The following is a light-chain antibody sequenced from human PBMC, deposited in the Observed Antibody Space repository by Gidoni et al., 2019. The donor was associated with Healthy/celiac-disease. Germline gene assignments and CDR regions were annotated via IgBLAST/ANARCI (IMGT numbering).Light chain of an antibody. CDR2: QDS. Sequence: SYELPQPPSVSVPPGQTDSITCSGDKLGDKYACWYQQKPGQSPVLVIYQDSKRPSGIPERFSGSNSGNTATLTISGTQAMDEADYYCQAWDSSTVVFGGGTKLTVL. V-gene: IGLV3-1*01. CDR1: KLGDKY. J-gene: IGLJ2*01. CDR3: QAWDSSTVV.